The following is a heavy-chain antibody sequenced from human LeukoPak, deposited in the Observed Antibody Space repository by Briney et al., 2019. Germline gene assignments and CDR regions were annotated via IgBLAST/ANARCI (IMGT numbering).Heavy chain of an antibody. J-gene: IGHJ4*02. V-gene: IGHV5-51*01. CDR3: ARHGRRSITIFGVVYGDY. CDR1: GYSFTRYW. CDR2: IYPGDSDT. D-gene: IGHD3-3*01. Sequence: GESLKISCKGSGYSFTRYWIGWVRQMPGKGLEWMGIIYPGDSDTRYSPSFQGQVTISADKSISTAYLQWSSLKASDTAMYYCARHGRRSITIFGVVYGDYWGQGTLVTVSS.